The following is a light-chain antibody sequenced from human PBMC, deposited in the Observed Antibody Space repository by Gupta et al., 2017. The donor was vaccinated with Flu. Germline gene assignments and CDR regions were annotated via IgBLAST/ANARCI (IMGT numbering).Light chain of an antibody. CDR2: EVS. V-gene: IGLV2-14*01. CDR3: SSTTSSSTGV. CDR1: SSDVGGYNY. J-gene: IGLJ3*02. Sequence: QSALTQPASVSGSPGQSITISCTGTSSDVGGYNYVSWYQQRPGKAPKLMIYEVSNRPSGVSNRFSASKSGTTASPNISGPQAEDEADYYCSSTTSSSTGVFGGGTKLTVL.